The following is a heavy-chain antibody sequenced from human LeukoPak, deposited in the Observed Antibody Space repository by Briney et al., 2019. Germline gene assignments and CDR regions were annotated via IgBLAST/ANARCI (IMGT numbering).Heavy chain of an antibody. CDR2: ISSSSSYT. D-gene: IGHD4-17*01. V-gene: IGHV3-21*04. CDR3: AKGYGVLDY. J-gene: IGHJ4*02. Sequence: PGRSLRLSCAASGFTFSTYGMNWVRQAPGKGLEWVSSISSSSSYTYYADSVKGRFTISRDNAKNSLYLQMNSLRAEDTAVYYCAKGYGVLDYWGQGTLVTVSS. CDR1: GFTFSTYG.